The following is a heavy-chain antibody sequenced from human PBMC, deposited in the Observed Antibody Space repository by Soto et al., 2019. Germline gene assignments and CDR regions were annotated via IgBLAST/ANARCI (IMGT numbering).Heavy chain of an antibody. CDR3: AKDRDGTVLAFAFDGY. CDR2: ISYDGSNK. Sequence: GGSLRLSCAASGFTFSSYGMHWVRQAPGKGLEWVAVISYDGSNKYYADSVKGRFTISRDNSKNTLYLQMNSLRAEDTAVYYCAKDRDGTVLAFAFDGYWGQGTLVTVSS. V-gene: IGHV3-30*18. J-gene: IGHJ4*02. CDR1: GFTFSSYG. D-gene: IGHD3-3*02.